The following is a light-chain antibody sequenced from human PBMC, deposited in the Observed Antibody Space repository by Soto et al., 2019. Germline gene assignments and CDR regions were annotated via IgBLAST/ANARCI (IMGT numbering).Light chain of an antibody. CDR2: SAS. Sequence: DIQMTQSPSSLSASVGDRVTITCRASQTISSHLNWYQQKPGIAPKLLIYSASSLQSGVPSRFSGSGSGTDFTLTISTLQPEDSETYYCQQYYSTPITFGQGTRLEIK. CDR3: QQYYSTPIT. V-gene: IGKV1-39*01. CDR1: QTISSH. J-gene: IGKJ5*01.